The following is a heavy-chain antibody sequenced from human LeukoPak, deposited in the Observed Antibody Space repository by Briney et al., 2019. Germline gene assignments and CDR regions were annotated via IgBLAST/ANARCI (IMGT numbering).Heavy chain of an antibody. CDR1: GYTFTGYY. J-gene: IGHJ4*02. D-gene: IGHD2-2*02. V-gene: IGHV1-2*02. CDR2: INPNSGGT. Sequence: GASVKVSCKASGYTFTGYYMHWVRQAPGQGLEWMGWINPNSGGTNYAQKFQGRVTMTRDTSISTAYMELSRLRSDDTAVYYCARDPRRYCSSTSCYSVGDYWGQGTLVTVSS. CDR3: ARDPRRYCSSTSCYSVGDY.